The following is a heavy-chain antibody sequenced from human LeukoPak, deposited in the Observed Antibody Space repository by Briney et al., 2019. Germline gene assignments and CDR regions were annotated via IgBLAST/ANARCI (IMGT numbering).Heavy chain of an antibody. Sequence: SETLSLTCTVSGGFISSSSYYWGWIRQPPGKGLEWIGSIYYSGSTYYNPSLKSRVTISVDTSKNQFSLKLSSVTAADTAVYYCARPNGLELPDWGQGTLVTVSS. J-gene: IGHJ4*02. CDR3: ARPNGLELPD. CDR2: IYYSGST. CDR1: GGFISSSSYY. D-gene: IGHD1-7*01. V-gene: IGHV4-39*01.